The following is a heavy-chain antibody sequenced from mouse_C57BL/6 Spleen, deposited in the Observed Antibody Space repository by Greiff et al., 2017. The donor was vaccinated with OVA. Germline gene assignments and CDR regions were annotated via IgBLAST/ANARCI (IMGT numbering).Heavy chain of an antibody. CDR3: ARSGYYGNPAWFAY. Sequence: VQLQQSGAELVKPGASVKMSCKASGYTFTSYWITWVKQRPGQGLEWIGDIYPGSGSTNYNEKFKSKATLTVDTSSSTAYMQLSSLTSEDSAVYYCARSGYYGNPAWFAYWGQGTLVTVSA. D-gene: IGHD1-1*01. CDR2: IYPGSGST. CDR1: GYTFTSYW. J-gene: IGHJ3*01. V-gene: IGHV1-55*01.